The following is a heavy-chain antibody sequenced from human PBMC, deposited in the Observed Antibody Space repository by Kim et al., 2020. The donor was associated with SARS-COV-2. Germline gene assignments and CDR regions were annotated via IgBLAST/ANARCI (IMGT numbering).Heavy chain of an antibody. Sequence: GGSLRLSCAASGFTFSNHGMHWVRQAPGKGLEWVAVIWNDGSNKYFADSVRGRFTISRDNSKNTLYLQMNSLRAEDTALYFCAKDIGTSWYPLGYWGQGTLVTVSS. V-gene: IGHV3-33*06. CDR1: GFTFSNHG. CDR2: IWNDGSNK. CDR3: AKDIGTSWYPLGY. J-gene: IGHJ4*02. D-gene: IGHD6-13*01.